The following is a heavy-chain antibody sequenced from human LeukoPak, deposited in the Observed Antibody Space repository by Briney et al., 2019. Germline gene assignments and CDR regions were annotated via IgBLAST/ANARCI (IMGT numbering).Heavy chain of an antibody. D-gene: IGHD3-3*01. Sequence: ASVKVSCKASGYTFTGYYMHWVRQAPGQGLEWMGWINPNSGGTNYAQKFQGRVTMTRDTSISTAYMELSSLRSEDTAVYYCARRDHTYYDFWSGYYSYYMDVWGKGTTVTVSS. CDR1: GYTFTGYY. J-gene: IGHJ6*03. V-gene: IGHV1-2*02. CDR3: ARRDHTYYDFWSGYYSYYMDV. CDR2: INPNSGGT.